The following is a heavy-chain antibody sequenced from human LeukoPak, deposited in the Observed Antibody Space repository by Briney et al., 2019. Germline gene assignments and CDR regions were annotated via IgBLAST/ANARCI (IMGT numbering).Heavy chain of an antibody. D-gene: IGHD4-23*01. V-gene: IGHV3-74*01. Sequence: GGSLRLSCAASGFTFSSYGMHWVRQAPGKGLVWVSRINSDGSRTSYADSVKGRFTISRDNAKNTLYLQMNSLRAEDTAVYYCTRTFGGFDYWGQGTLVTVSS. CDR3: TRTFGGFDY. CDR2: INSDGSRT. CDR1: GFTFSSYG. J-gene: IGHJ4*02.